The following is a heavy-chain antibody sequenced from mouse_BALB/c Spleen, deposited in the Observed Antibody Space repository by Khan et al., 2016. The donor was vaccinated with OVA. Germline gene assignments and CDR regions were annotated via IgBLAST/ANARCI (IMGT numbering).Heavy chain of an antibody. J-gene: IGHJ4*01. V-gene: IGHV1-18*01. CDR2: INPKNGIT. CDR1: GYTFTEYT. Sequence: VQLKQSGPELVKPGASVKISCKTSGYTFTEYTLHWVKQSHGKSLEWIGVINPKNGITSYNQKFKGKATLTVDKSSSTAYMAFRSLTSEDSAVYYCARDARRYWGQGTSVTVSS. CDR3: ARDARRY.